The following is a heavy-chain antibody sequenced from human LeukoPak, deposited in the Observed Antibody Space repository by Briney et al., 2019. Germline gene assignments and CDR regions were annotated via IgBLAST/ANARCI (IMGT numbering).Heavy chain of an antibody. V-gene: IGHV3-48*01. J-gene: IGHJ4*02. CDR3: AKDHGITMVRGPDSPSAVDY. CDR1: GFTFSSYS. D-gene: IGHD3-10*01. CDR2: ISSSSSTI. Sequence: PGGSLRLSCAASGFTFSSYSMNWVRQAPGKGLEWVSYISSSSSTIYYADSAKGRFTISRDNSKNTLYLQMNSLRAEDTAVYYCAKDHGITMVRGPDSPSAVDYWGQGTLVTVSS.